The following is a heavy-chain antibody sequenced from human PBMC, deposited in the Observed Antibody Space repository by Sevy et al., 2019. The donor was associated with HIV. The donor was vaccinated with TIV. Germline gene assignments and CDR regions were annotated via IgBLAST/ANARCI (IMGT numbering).Heavy chain of an antibody. CDR3: ARPSARIAAAASAFYDN. D-gene: IGHD6-13*01. CDR1: GYSFSSYA. Sequence: GGSLRLSCVVSGYSFSSYAISWVRQAPGKGLEWVSTINGRGGRTYYADSVKGRFTISRDNPKNTQFMQMINLRADDTAIYYCARPSARIAAAASAFYDNWGQGTLVTVSS. J-gene: IGHJ4*02. V-gene: IGHV3-23*01. CDR2: INGRGGRT.